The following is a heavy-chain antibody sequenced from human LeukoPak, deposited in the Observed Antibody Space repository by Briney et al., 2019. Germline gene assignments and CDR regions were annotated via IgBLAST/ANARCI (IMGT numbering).Heavy chain of an antibody. CDR1: GGSISGYY. D-gene: IGHD3-10*01. CDR3: ARTYGSGSYYMDY. CDR2: IYYRGST. J-gene: IGHJ4*02. V-gene: IGHV4-59*08. Sequence: SETLSLTCTVSGGSISGYYWNWIRQPPGKGLEWIGYIYYRGSTNYNPSLKSRVTISVDTSKNQFSLKLSSVTAADTAVYYCARTYGSGSYYMDYWGQGTLVTVSS.